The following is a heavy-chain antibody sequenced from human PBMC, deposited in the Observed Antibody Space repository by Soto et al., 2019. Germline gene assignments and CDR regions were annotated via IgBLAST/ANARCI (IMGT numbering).Heavy chain of an antibody. CDR2: INPKSGAT. CDR1: GYRFTGYV. CDR3: ARAPYSSSSFFFDY. V-gene: IGHV1-2*02. D-gene: IGHD6-6*01. J-gene: IGHJ4*02. Sequence: AAVKVSCKASGYRFTGYVLHWVLQAPGQGLQWMGWINPKSGATDYAQKFQGRVTMTREMSTNTVYMELSGLRSDDTAVYYCARAPYSSSSFFFDYWGQGTPVTVSS.